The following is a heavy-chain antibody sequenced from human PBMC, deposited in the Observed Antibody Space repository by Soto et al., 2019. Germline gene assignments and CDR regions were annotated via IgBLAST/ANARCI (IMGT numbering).Heavy chain of an antibody. J-gene: IGHJ4*02. V-gene: IGHV3-30-3*01. D-gene: IGHD3-22*01. CDR1: GFTFSDYA. CDR2: ISHDGSKK. Sequence: GGSLRLSCVASGFTFSDYAMHWVRQGPGKGLEWMAFISHDGSKKFYADPVKGRFTISRDNSRTTLYLEMNSLRPEDRAVYYCARGPYYYTSSGLGLEDYWGRGTLVPVSS. CDR3: ARGPYYYTSSGLGLEDY.